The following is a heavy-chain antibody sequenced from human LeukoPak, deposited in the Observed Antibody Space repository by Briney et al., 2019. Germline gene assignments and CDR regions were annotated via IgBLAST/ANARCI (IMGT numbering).Heavy chain of an antibody. J-gene: IGHJ3*02. D-gene: IGHD6-6*01. CDR2: ISSSSSTI. CDR3: AREYSSSSGRAFDI. CDR1: GFTLSTYT. Sequence: PGESLRLSCAASGFTLSTYTMNWVRQAPGKGLQWFSYISSSSSTIYYADSVKGRFTISRDNAKNSLYLQMNSLRDEDTAVYYCAREYSSSSGRAFDIWGQGTMVTVSS. V-gene: IGHV3-48*02.